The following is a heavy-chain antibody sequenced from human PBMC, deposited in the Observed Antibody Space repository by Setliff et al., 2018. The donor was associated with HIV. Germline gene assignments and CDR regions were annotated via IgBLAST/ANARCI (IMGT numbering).Heavy chain of an antibody. V-gene: IGHV4-4*08. CDR1: GGSISNYY. CDR2: IYTSGTT. D-gene: IGHD3-16*01. CDR3: ARDRSKYGTGSSAYNWFDP. J-gene: IGHJ5*02. Sequence: SETLSLTCTVSGGSISNYYWSWIRQPPGKGLEWIGYIYTSGTTHYNPSLKSRVTMSIDTSKSQFSLKLNSVTAADTAVYFCARDRSKYGTGSSAYNWFDPWGLGTLVTVSS.